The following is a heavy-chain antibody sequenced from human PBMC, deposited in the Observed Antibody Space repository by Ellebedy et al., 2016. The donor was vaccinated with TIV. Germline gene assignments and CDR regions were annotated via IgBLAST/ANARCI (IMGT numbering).Heavy chain of an antibody. CDR1: GYSFTSYW. J-gene: IGHJ3*02. Sequence: GESLKISCQGSGYSFTSYWIGWVRQMPGKGLEWMGIIYPGDSDTRYSPSFQGQVTISADKSISTAYLQWSSLKASDTAMYYCARQPHDILTGWCAFDIWGQGTMVTVSS. V-gene: IGHV5-51*01. D-gene: IGHD3-9*01. CDR2: IYPGDSDT. CDR3: ARQPHDILTGWCAFDI.